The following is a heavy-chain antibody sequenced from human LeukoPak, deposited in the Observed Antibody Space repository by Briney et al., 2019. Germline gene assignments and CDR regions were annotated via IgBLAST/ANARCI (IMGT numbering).Heavy chain of an antibody. D-gene: IGHD2-2*01. CDR3: AKGRPRADIVVVPAAMDVGYFDY. CDR2: ISGSAGST. V-gene: IGHV3-23*01. Sequence: GGSLRLSCAASGFTFSSYAMGWVRQAPGKGLEWVSAISGSAGSTYYADSVKGRFTISRDNSKNTRYLPMNSLRAEDTAVYYCAKGRPRADIVVVPAAMDVGYFDYRGQGTLVTVSS. CDR1: GFTFSSYA. J-gene: IGHJ4*02.